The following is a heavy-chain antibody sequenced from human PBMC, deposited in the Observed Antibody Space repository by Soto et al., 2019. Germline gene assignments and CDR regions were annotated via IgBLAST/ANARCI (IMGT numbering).Heavy chain of an antibody. V-gene: IGHV4-59*01. Sequence: QVQLQESGPGLVKPSETLSLTCTVSGGSISSYYWSWIRQPPGKGLEWIGYICYSGSTNYNPSLKSRVNISVDTSKNQFALKLSSVTAADTAVYYCARALGSSNWFDPWGQGTLVTVSS. CDR2: ICYSGST. J-gene: IGHJ5*02. CDR3: ARALGSSNWFDP. CDR1: GGSISSYY. D-gene: IGHD3-10*01.